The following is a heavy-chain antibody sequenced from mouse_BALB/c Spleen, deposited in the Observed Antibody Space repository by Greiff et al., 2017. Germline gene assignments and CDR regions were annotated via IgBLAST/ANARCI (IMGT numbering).Heavy chain of an antibody. V-gene: IGHV3-6*02. D-gene: IGHD2-4*01. Sequence: EVKLEESGPGLVKPSQSLSLTCSVTGYSITSGYYWNWIRQFPGNKLEWMGYISYDGSNNYNPSLKNRISITRDTSKNQFFLKLNSVTTEDTATYYCAKIYYDPYFDYWGQGTTLTVSS. J-gene: IGHJ2*01. CDR2: ISYDGSN. CDR1: GYSITSGYY. CDR3: AKIYYDPYFDY.